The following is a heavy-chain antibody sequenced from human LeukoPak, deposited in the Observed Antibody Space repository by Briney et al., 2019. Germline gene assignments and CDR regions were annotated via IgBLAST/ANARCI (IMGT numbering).Heavy chain of an antibody. CDR1: GFTFSRYS. D-gene: IGHD3-3*01. CDR2: ISISSNYI. J-gene: IGHJ3*02. V-gene: IGHV3-21*01. Sequence: GGSLRLSCAASGFTFSRYSMNWVRQAPGKGLEWVSSISISSNYIYYADSVKGRFTISRDNAKNSLYLQVNSLRAEDTAVYYCARGSRFGVVGRDAFGIWGQGTVVTVSS. CDR3: ARGSRFGVVGRDAFGI.